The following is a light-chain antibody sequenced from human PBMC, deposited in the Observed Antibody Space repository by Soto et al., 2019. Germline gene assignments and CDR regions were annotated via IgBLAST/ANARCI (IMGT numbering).Light chain of an antibody. J-gene: IGKJ5*01. CDR1: QSLLHSSGNNY. Sequence: DIVMTQSPLSLSVTPGEPASISCRSSQSLLHSSGNNYLDWYVQKPGQSPQLLIYWGSSRATGVPDRFSGSGSGTDCTLKISRVEAEDVGLYYCMQHHHTPLTFGQGTRLDIK. CDR3: MQHHHTPLT. V-gene: IGKV2-28*01. CDR2: WGS.